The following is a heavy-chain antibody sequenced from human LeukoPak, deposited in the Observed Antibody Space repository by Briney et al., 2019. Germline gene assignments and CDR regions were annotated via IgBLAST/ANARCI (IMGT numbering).Heavy chain of an antibody. Sequence: PSETLSLTCTVSGGSISTYYWSWLRRPPGKGLEWIGYIYNSGSTNYNPSLQSRVTISVDTSKNQFSLRLTSVTAADTAVYYCAKAVAAAGRFGFDPWGQGTLVTVSS. J-gene: IGHJ5*02. CDR1: GGSISTYY. CDR3: AKAVAAAGRFGFDP. CDR2: IYNSGST. D-gene: IGHD6-13*01. V-gene: IGHV4-59*01.